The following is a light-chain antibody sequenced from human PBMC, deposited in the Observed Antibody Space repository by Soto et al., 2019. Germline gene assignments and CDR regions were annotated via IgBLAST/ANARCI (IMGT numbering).Light chain of an antibody. CDR2: AAS. V-gene: IGKV1-39*01. Sequence: DIQMTQSPSSLSASVGDRVTITCRASQSISSFLNWYQQKPGKAPKLLIYAASSLQSGVPSRFSGSRSGTNCTLTITSLQPEDFATYFCQQSFSTVITFGQGTRLEIK. J-gene: IGKJ5*01. CDR1: QSISSF. CDR3: QQSFSTVIT.